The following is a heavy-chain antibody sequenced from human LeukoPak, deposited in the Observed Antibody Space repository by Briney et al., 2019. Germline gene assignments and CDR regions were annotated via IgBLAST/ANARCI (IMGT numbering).Heavy chain of an antibody. D-gene: IGHD6-13*01. CDR1: GFTFSSYS. CDR3: ARAGSSSWYFDY. Sequence: PGGSLRLSCAASGFTFSSYSMNWVRQAPGKGLEWVSSISSSSSYIYYADSVKGRFTISRDNAKNSPYLQMNSLRAEDTAVYYCARAGSSSWYFDYWGQGTLVTVSS. J-gene: IGHJ4*02. CDR2: ISSSSSYI. V-gene: IGHV3-21*01.